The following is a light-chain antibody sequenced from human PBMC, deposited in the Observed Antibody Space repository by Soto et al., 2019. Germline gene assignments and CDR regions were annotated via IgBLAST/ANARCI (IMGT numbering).Light chain of an antibody. J-gene: IGLJ2*01. CDR2: DNS. CDR1: DNGSKP. CDR3: QVWDSSSDRLFV. V-gene: IGLV3-21*02. Sequence: SYELTQPPSVSVAPGQTARITCGGSDNGSKPVHWYQQKPGQAPVLVVFDNSDRASGIPERLSGSNSGNTATLTISRVEAGDEADYYCQVWDSSSDRLFVFGVGTKLTVL.